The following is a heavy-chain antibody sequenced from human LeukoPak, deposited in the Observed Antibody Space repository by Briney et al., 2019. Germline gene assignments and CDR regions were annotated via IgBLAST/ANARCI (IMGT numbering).Heavy chain of an antibody. J-gene: IGHJ4*02. CDR1: GFTFSSYS. V-gene: IGHV3-23*01. D-gene: IGHD3-10*01. CDR3: AKISGYFDY. Sequence: GGSLRLSCAASGFTFSSYSMSWVRQAPGRGLEWVSVITDSGGSTYYADSVKGRFTISRDNSKNTLFLQMTSLRAEDTALYYCAKISGYFDYWGRGTLVTVSS. CDR2: ITDSGGST.